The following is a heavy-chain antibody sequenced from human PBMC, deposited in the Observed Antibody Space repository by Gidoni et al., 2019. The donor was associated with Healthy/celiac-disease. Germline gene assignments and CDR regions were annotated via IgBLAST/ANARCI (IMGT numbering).Heavy chain of an antibody. D-gene: IGHD2-2*02. CDR3: AKEGSSTSCYIGCGYPELQASY. J-gene: IGHJ4*02. V-gene: IGHV3-30*18. CDR2: ISYDGSNK. Sequence: QVQLVESGGGVVQPGRSLKLSCAASGFPFSSYGLHWVRQAPGKGLEWVAVISYDGSNKYYADSVKGRFTISRDNSKNTLYLQMNSLRAEDTAVYYCAKEGSSTSCYIGCGYPELQASYWGQGTLVTVSS. CDR1: GFPFSSYG.